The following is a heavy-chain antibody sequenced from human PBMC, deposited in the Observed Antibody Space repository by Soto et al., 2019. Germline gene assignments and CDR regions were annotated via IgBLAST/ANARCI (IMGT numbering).Heavy chain of an antibody. CDR1: GGSISSSSYY. J-gene: IGHJ4*02. Sequence: QLQLQESGPGLVKPSETLSLTCTVSGGSISSSSYYWGWIRQPPGKGLAWIGSIYYSGSTYYNPSLKSRVTISVDTSKNQFSLKLSSVTAADTAVYYGARLSSGWYSYCDYWGQGTLVTVSS. CDR2: IYYSGST. D-gene: IGHD6-19*01. CDR3: ARLSSGWYSYCDY. V-gene: IGHV4-39*01.